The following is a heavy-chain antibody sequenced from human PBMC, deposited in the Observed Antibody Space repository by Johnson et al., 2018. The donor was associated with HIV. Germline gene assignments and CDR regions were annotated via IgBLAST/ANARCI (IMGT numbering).Heavy chain of an antibody. J-gene: IGHJ3*02. D-gene: IGHD1-7*01. CDR1: GFTFDDYG. CDR2: MSYDGNNK. V-gene: IGHV3-30*03. CDR3: ATDNREWQTGTKGDAFDI. Sequence: QVQLVESWGGVVRPGGSLRLSCAASGFTFDDYGMSWVRQAPDKGLELVAIMSYDGNNKYYADSVKDRFIISRDNSKNTLYLQMNSLRPEDTAVYYCATDNREWQTGTKGDAFDIWGQGTMVTVSS.